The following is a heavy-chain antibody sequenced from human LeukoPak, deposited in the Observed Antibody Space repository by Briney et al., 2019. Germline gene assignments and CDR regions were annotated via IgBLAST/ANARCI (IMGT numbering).Heavy chain of an antibody. CDR1: GGSFSGYY. Sequence: SETLSLTCAVYGGSFSGYYWSWIRQPPGKGLEWIGEINHSGSTNYNPSLKSRVTISVDTSKNQFSLKLSSVTAADTAVYYCARGSSPDNWGQGTPVTVSS. J-gene: IGHJ4*02. CDR2: INHSGST. D-gene: IGHD6-6*01. V-gene: IGHV4-34*01. CDR3: ARGSSPDN.